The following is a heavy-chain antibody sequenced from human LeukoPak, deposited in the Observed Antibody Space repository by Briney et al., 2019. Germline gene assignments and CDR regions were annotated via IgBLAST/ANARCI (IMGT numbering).Heavy chain of an antibody. D-gene: IGHD3-10*01. CDR1: GYTFTSYA. V-gene: IGHV1-3*01. CDR2: INAGNGNT. Sequence: ASVKDSCKASGYTFTSYAMHWVRQAPGQRLEWMGWINAGNGNTKYSQKFQGGVTITRDTSASTAYMELSSLRSEDTAVYYCARDRDGSGSLDYWGQGTLVTVSS. CDR3: ARDRDGSGSLDY. J-gene: IGHJ4*02.